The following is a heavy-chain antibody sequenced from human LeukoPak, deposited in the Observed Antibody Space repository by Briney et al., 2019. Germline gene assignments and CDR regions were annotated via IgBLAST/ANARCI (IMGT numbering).Heavy chain of an antibody. D-gene: IGHD2-2*01. Sequence: SETVSLTCAVSGYSISSGYYWGWIRQPPGKGLEWIGSIYHSGSTYYNPSLKSRVTISVDTSKNQFSLKLSSVTAADTAVYYCARRHQQLYYFDYWGQGTLVTVSS. V-gene: IGHV4-38-2*01. CDR3: ARRHQQLYYFDY. CDR1: GYSISSGYY. CDR2: IYHSGST. J-gene: IGHJ4*02.